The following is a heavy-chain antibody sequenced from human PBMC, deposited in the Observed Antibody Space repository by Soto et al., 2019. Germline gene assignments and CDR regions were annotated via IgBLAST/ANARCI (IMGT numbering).Heavy chain of an antibody. D-gene: IGHD6-13*01. Sequence: ASVKVSCKVSGYTLTKLSMHWVRQAPGEGLEWMGGFDPEDGETIYAQKFQGRVAVTEDTSTDTAYMELNSLRSEDTAVYYCATPPGRQQLLLRALSFDYWGQGTLVTSPQ. CDR2: FDPEDGET. CDR3: ATPPGRQQLLLRALSFDY. V-gene: IGHV1-24*01. J-gene: IGHJ4*02. CDR1: GYTLTKLS.